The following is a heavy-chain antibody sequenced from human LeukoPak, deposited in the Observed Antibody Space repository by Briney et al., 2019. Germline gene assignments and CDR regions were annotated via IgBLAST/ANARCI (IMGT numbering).Heavy chain of an antibody. Sequence: PSETLSLTCAVSGYSISSGYYWGWIRQPPGKGLEWIGSIYHSGRTYYNPSLERRVTIPVDTSKNQFSLKLSSVPAADPAVFSSPTHHGNSSSPDYWGQGTLVTVSS. CDR3: PTHHGNSSSPDY. D-gene: IGHD6-6*01. V-gene: IGHV4-38-2*01. CDR1: GYSISSGYY. CDR2: IYHSGRT. J-gene: IGHJ4*02.